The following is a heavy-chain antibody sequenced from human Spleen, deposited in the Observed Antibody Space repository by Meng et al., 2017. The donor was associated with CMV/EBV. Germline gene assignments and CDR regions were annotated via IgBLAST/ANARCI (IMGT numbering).Heavy chain of an antibody. D-gene: IGHD2-2*01. CDR3: ARGFVQYQLLLGY. J-gene: IGHJ4*02. Sequence: ASVKVSCKASGYTFTGYYMFWVRQALGQGLEWMGWINPNSGGTKYAQKFQGRVTMTRDTSISTAYMELSRLRSDDTAVYYCARGFVQYQLLLGYWGQGTLVTVSS. CDR1: GYTFTGYY. CDR2: INPNSGGT. V-gene: IGHV1-2*02.